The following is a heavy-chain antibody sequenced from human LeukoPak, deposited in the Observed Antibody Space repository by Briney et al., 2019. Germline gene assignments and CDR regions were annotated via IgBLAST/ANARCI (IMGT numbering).Heavy chain of an antibody. CDR1: GGTFNSYA. V-gene: IGHV1-69*13. CDR2: IIPIFGTA. CDR3: AREGGYSGYVAY. J-gene: IGHJ4*02. Sequence: ASVKVSCKASGGTFNSYAISWVRQAPGQGLEWMGGIIPIFGTANYAQKFQGRVTITADESTSTAYMELSSLRSEDTAVYYCAREGGYSGYVAYWGQGTLVTVSS. D-gene: IGHD5-12*01.